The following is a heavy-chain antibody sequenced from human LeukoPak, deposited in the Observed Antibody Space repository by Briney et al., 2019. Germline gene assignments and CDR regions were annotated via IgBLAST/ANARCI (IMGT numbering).Heavy chain of an antibody. V-gene: IGHV7-4-1*02. Sequence: ASVKVSCKASGYTFTNYAMNWVRQAPGEGLEWMGWIHPSTGNPTYAQDFTGRFVFSLDTSVSTTYLQISSLKAEDTAVYYCARAYQRLGELSLPDYWGQGTLVTVSS. CDR2: IHPSTGNP. CDR1: GYTFTNYA. D-gene: IGHD3-16*02. CDR3: ARAYQRLGELSLPDY. J-gene: IGHJ4*02.